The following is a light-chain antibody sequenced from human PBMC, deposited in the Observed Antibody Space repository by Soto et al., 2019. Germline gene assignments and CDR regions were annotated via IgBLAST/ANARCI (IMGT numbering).Light chain of an antibody. CDR3: QKYKSAPPWT. CDR1: QGISNY. V-gene: IGKV1-27*01. Sequence: DIQMTQSPSSLSASVGDRVTITCRASQGISNYLAWYQQKQGKVPKLLIYAASTLQSGVQSRFSGSGSGTDLALTISSLQPEDDATYYDQKYKSAPPWTFCQGTKVEIK. J-gene: IGKJ1*01. CDR2: AAS.